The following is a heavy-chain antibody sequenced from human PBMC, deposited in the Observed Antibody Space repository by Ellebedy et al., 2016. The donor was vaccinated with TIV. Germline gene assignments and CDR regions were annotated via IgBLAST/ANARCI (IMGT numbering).Heavy chain of an antibody. Sequence: GESLKISXAASGFTFSTYVMSWVRQAPGKGLEWVAGISGSGGTTYYAESVKGRFTITRDNSKNTLYLQMNSLRVEDTAVYPCAKDRVGGIADASDIWGQGTMVTVSS. V-gene: IGHV3-23*01. CDR2: ISGSGGTT. J-gene: IGHJ3*02. CDR1: GFTFSTYV. D-gene: IGHD3-10*01. CDR3: AKDRVGGIADASDI.